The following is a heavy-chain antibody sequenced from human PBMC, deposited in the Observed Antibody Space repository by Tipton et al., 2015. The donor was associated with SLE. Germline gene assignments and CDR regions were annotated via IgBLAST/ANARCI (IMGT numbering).Heavy chain of an antibody. CDR2: ISAYNGNT. D-gene: IGHD5-18*01. Sequence: QLVQSGAEVKKPGASVKVSCKASGYTFTSYGISWARQAPGQGLEWMGWISAYNGNTNYAQKLQGRVTMTTDTSTSTAYMELRSLRSDDTAVYYCARPSGYTAMAPYYYYFDYWGQGTLVTVSS. CDR3: ARPSGYTAMAPYYYYFDY. J-gene: IGHJ4*02. V-gene: IGHV1-18*01. CDR1: GYTFTSYG.